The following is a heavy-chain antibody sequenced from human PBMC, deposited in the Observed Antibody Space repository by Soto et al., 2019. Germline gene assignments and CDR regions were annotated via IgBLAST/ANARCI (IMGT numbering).Heavy chain of an antibody. D-gene: IGHD3-3*01. CDR1: GFTFSSYA. CDR2: ISASGDNS. J-gene: IGHJ4*02. V-gene: IGHV3-23*04. CDR3: ADGGEWSFNFVY. Sequence: EVQLVESGGGLVQPGGSLRLSCSASGFTFSSYAMHWVRQAPGKGLEWLVGISASGDNSYYADSVKGRFTISRDNSKGTLYLQMNNLSAEDTAVYYCADGGEWSFNFVYWGQGTLVTVSS.